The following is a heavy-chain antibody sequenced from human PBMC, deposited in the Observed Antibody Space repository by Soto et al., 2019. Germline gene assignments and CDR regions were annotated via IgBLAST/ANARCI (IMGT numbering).Heavy chain of an antibody. CDR3: ATGRYRFDP. V-gene: IGHV1-24*01. CDR2: FDPEDGET. CDR1: GYTLTELS. J-gene: IGHJ5*02. D-gene: IGHD2-2*02. Sequence: ASVKVSCKVSGYTLTELSMHWVRQAPGKGLEWMGGFDPEDGETIYAQKFQGRVTITEDTSTDTAYMELRSLRSEDTAVYYCATGRYRFDPWGQGTLVTVSS.